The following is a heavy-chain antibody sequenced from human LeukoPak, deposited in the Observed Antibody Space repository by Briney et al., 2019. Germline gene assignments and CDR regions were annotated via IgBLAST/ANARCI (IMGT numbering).Heavy chain of an antibody. Sequence: GESLKISCKGSGYSFTSYWIGWVRQMPGKGLEWMGIIYPGDSDTRYSPSFQGQVTISAVKSISTAYLHWSSLKASDTAMYYCARVTVVVTAVYYFDYWGQGTLVTVSS. CDR2: IYPGDSDT. CDR1: GYSFTSYW. V-gene: IGHV5-51*01. CDR3: ARVTVVVTAVYYFDY. J-gene: IGHJ4*02. D-gene: IGHD2-21*02.